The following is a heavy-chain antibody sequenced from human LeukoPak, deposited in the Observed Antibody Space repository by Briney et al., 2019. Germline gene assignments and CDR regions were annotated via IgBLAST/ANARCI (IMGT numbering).Heavy chain of an antibody. J-gene: IGHJ6*02. Sequence: GGSLRLSCAASGFTFSSDDMHWVRQATGKGLEWVSAIGTAGDTYYPGSVKGRFTISRENAKNSLYLQMNSLRAGDTAVYYCARPSGVRDYYYYGMDVWGQGTTVTVSS. V-gene: IGHV3-13*01. CDR3: ARPSGVRDYYYYGMDV. D-gene: IGHD3-10*01. CDR1: GFTFSSDD. CDR2: IGTAGDT.